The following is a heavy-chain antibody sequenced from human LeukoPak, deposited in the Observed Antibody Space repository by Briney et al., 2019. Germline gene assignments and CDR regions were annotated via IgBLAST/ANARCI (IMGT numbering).Heavy chain of an antibody. Sequence: PGGSLRLSCAASGFTFSSCAMSWVRQAPGQGLEWVSAISGSGGSTYYAGSVKGRFTISIDNSKNTLFLQMNSLRAEDTAVYYCAKGTYSSSPRDYWGQGTLVTVSS. V-gene: IGHV3-23*01. J-gene: IGHJ4*02. D-gene: IGHD6-6*01. CDR2: ISGSGGST. CDR3: AKGTYSSSPRDY. CDR1: GFTFSSCA.